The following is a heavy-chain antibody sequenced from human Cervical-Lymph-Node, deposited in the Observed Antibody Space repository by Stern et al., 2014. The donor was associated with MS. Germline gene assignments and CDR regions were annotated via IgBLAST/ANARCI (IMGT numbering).Heavy chain of an antibody. J-gene: IGHJ4*02. Sequence: QVQLVQSGAEVKKPGASVKVSCKASGYRFSTFYLHWLRQAPGPGLQWIGRIDPGSGATNPSQTFQGRLTMTRDRSITTAYLELSGLRSDDTAVYYCARIYCSGDECYHSFDTWGQGTLVTVSS. D-gene: IGHD3-16*02. CDR3: ARIYCSGDECYHSFDT. CDR1: GYRFSTFY. V-gene: IGHV1-2*06. CDR2: IDPGSGAT.